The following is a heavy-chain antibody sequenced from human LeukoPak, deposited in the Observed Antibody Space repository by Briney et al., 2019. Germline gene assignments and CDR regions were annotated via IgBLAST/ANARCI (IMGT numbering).Heavy chain of an antibody. D-gene: IGHD6-13*01. J-gene: IGHJ4*02. V-gene: IGHV4-34*01. CDR1: GGSFSGYY. CDR3: ARDSSSCPLDY. Sequence: SETLSLTCAVYGGSFSGYYWSWIRQPPGKGLEWIGEINQSGSTNYNPSLKSRVTISVDTSKNQFSLKLSSVTAADTAVYYCARDSSSCPLDYWGQGTLVTVSS. CDR2: INQSGST.